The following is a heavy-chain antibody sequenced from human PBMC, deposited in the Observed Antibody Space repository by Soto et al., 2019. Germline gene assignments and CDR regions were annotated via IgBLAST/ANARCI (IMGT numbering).Heavy chain of an antibody. J-gene: IGHJ4*02. CDR1: GGSISSSSYY. Sequence: QLQLQESGPGLVKPSETLSLTCTVSGGSISSSSYYWGWIRQPPGKGLEWIGSIYYSGSTHYKPSLKSRVTISVDTSKDQFSLKLSSVTAADTAVYYCARHQQEATRYFDYCGQGTLVTVSS. CDR2: IYYSGST. CDR3: ARHQQEATRYFDY. D-gene: IGHD1-26*01. V-gene: IGHV4-39*01.